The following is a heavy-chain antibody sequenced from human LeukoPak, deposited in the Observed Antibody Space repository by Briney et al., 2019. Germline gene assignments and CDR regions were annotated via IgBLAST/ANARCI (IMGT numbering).Heavy chain of an antibody. D-gene: IGHD2-21*01. CDR2: IKSDGSSA. CDR3: ARAHGDWYFDL. V-gene: IGHV3-74*01. Sequence: GRSLRLSCAASGFXFSSYWMHWVRQAPGKGLVWVSRIKSDGSSASYADSVKGRFTISRDNAKNTLYLQMNSLRAEGTAVYYCARAHGDWYFDLWGRGTLVTVSS. J-gene: IGHJ2*01. CDR1: GFXFSSYW.